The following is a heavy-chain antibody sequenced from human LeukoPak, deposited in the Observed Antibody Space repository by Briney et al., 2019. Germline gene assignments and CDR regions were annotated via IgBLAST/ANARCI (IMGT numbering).Heavy chain of an antibody. V-gene: IGHV3-53*01. D-gene: IGHD6-13*01. CDR3: ARDNGRSSSCDY. J-gene: IGHJ4*02. Sequence: LSGGSLRLSCAASGFTVSSNYMSWVRQAPGKGLEWVSVIYSGGSTYYADSVKGRFTISRDNSKNTLYLQMNSLRAEDTAVYYCARDNGRSSSCDYWGQGTLVTVSS. CDR2: IYSGGST. CDR1: GFTVSSNY.